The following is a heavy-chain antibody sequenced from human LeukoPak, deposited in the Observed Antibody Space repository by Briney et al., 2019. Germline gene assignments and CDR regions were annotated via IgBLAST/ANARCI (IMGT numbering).Heavy chain of an antibody. Sequence: GGSLRLSCPAYGFSFSKYWMHWVRQTPGEGLVWVSRIKEDGTYTSYAGSVKGRFTISRDNARNTVFLQMNSLRAQDTAVYYCARDFGMGITPGDDFDFRGQGTLVAVSS. V-gene: IGHV3-74*01. CDR3: ARDFGMGITPGDDFDF. J-gene: IGHJ4*02. CDR1: GFSFSKYW. CDR2: IKEDGTYT. D-gene: IGHD3-16*01.